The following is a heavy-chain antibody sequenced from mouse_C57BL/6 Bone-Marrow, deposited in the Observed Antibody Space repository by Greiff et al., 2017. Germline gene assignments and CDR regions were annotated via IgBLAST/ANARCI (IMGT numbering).Heavy chain of an antibody. CDR2: IYPGSGST. Sequence: VQLQQPGAELVKPGASVKMSCKASGYTFTSYWITWVKQRPGQGLEWIGDIYPGSGSTNYNEKFKSKATLTVDTSSSTAYMQLSSLTSEGSAVYYCARREAGTVASGGQETLDTASA. CDR3: ARREAGTVAS. J-gene: IGHJ3*01. CDR1: GYTFTSYW. D-gene: IGHD4-1*01. V-gene: IGHV1-55*01.